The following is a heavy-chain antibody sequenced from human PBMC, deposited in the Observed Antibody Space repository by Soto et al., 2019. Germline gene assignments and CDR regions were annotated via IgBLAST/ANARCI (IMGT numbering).Heavy chain of an antibody. V-gene: IGHV1-69*13. D-gene: IGHD2-2*01. CDR3: ARGLVVVVPAANYYYYYGMDV. CDR2: IIPIFGTA. CDR1: GGTFSSYA. Sequence: GASVKVSCKASGGTFSSYAISWVRQAPGQGLEWMGGIIPIFGTANYAQKFQGRVTITADESTGTAYMELSSLRSEDTAVYYCARGLVVVVPAANYYYYYGMDVWGQGTTVTVSS. J-gene: IGHJ6*02.